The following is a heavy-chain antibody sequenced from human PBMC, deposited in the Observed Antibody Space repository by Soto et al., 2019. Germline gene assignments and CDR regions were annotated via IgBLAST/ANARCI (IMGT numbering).Heavy chain of an antibody. D-gene: IGHD2-8*01. CDR2: ISSDGSNK. CDR1: GFTFSSYA. V-gene: IGHV3-30-3*01. J-gene: IGHJ5*02. CDR3: ARDSEFVLMVYYLFDP. Sequence: GGSLRLSCAASGFTFSSYAMHWVRQAPGKGLEWVAVISSDGSNKYYADSVKGRFTISRDNSKNTLYLQMNSLRAEDTAVYYCARDSEFVLMVYYLFDPWGQGTLVTVSS.